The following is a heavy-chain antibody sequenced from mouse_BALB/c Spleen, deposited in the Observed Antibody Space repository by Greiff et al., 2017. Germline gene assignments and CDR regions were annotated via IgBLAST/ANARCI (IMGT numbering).Heavy chain of an antibody. CDR1: GFTFSSYY. J-gene: IGHJ4*01. V-gene: IGHV5-6-2*01. CDR2: INRNGGST. CDR3: ARRKVRDSYYAMDY. D-gene: IGHD2-14*01. Sequence: EVKLVESGGGLVKLGGSLKLSCAASGFTFSSYYMSWVRQTPEKRLELVAAINRNGGSTYYPDTVKGRFTISRDNAKNTLYLQMSSLKSEDTALYYCARRKVRDSYYAMDYWGQGTSVTVSS.